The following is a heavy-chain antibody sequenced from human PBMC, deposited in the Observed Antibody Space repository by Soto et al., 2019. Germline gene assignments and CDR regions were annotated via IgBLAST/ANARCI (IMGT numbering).Heavy chain of an antibody. J-gene: IGHJ4*02. V-gene: IGHV3-7*01. CDR3: AREQLQVVIPDY. Sequence: EVQLVESGGGLVQPGGSLRLSCAASGFTFSSYWMNWVRQAPGKGLEWVANIKQDGSEKYYVDSVKGRFTISRDNTKNSLYLPVNSLRAEDTAVYYCAREQLQVVIPDYWGQGTLVTVSS. CDR1: GFTFSSYW. D-gene: IGHD6-13*01. CDR2: IKQDGSEK.